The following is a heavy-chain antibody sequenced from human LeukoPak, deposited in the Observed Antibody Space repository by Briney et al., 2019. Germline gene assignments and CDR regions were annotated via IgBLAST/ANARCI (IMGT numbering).Heavy chain of an antibody. CDR2: ISSSSSYI. J-gene: IGHJ6*03. V-gene: IGHV3-21*01. D-gene: IGHD5-18*01. CDR1: GYTFSSYA. CDR3: ARSGYGLTRYYYYYMDV. Sequence: KSGGSLRLSCAASGYTFSSYAMSWVRQAPGKGLEWVSSISSSSSYIYYADSVKGRFTISRDNAKNSLYLQMNSLRAEDTAVYYCARSGYGLTRYYYYYMDVWGKGTTVTVSS.